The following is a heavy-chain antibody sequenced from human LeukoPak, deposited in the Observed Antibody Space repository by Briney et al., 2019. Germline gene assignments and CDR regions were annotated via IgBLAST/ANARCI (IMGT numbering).Heavy chain of an antibody. Sequence: GGSLRLSCAASGFTFSSHSMNWVRQAPGKGLEWVSYISSSSSYIYYADSVKGRFAISRDNAKNSLYLQMNSLRAEDSAIYYCAREDYYENLYYFAYWGQGALVTVSS. D-gene: IGHD3-22*01. V-gene: IGHV3-21*01. J-gene: IGHJ4*02. CDR1: GFTFSSHS. CDR3: AREDYYENLYYFAY. CDR2: ISSSSSYI.